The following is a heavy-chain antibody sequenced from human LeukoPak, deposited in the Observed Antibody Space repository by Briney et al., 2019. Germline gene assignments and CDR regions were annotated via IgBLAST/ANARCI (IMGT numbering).Heavy chain of an antibody. D-gene: IGHD3-22*01. CDR1: GGSISSYY. CDR2: IYTSGST. J-gene: IGHJ4*02. CDR3: ARYVYYDSSGYYFDY. Sequence: SETLSLTCTVSGGSISSYYWSWIRQPAGEGLEWIGRIYTSGSTNYNPSLRSRVTISVDKSKNQFSLKLSSVTAADTAVYYCARYVYYDSSGYYFDYWGQGTLVTVSS. V-gene: IGHV4-4*07.